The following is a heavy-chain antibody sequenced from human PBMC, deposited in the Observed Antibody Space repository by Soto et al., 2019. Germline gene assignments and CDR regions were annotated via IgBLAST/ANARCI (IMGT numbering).Heavy chain of an antibody. V-gene: IGHV1-69*13. CDR2: IIPIFGTA. Sequence: ASVKVSCKASGGTFSSYAISWVRQAPGQGLEWMGGIIPIFGTANYAQKFQGRVTSTADESKSTAYMELSSLRSEDTAVYYCARVRDGGINYYYYGMDVWGQGTTVTVSS. J-gene: IGHJ6*02. CDR3: ARVRDGGINYYYYGMDV. CDR1: GGTFSSYA. D-gene: IGHD3-10*01.